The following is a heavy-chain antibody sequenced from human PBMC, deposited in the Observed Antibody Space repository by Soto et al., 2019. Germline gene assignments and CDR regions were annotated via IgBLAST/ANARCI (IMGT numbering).Heavy chain of an antibody. D-gene: IGHD4-17*01. CDR2: IIPIFGTA. CDR3: ASTLDYGDYPGDY. J-gene: IGHJ4*02. Sequence: QVQLVQSGAEVKKPGSSVKVSCKASGGTFSSYAISWVRQAPGQGLEWMGGIIPIFGTANYAQKSQGRVTITADESTSTAYMELSSLRAEDTAVYYCASTLDYGDYPGDYWGQGTLVTVSS. CDR1: GGTFSSYA. V-gene: IGHV1-69*12.